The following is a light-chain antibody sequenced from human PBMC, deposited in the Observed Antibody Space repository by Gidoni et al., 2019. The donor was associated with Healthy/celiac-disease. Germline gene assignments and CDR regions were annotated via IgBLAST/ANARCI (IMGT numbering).Light chain of an antibody. CDR2: DAS. CDR1: QRVSIY. Sequence: ELVLTQSPATLSLSPGERATLSCRASQRVSIYLPSYQQKPGQAPRLLIYDASNGATGIPARFSGSGSGTDFTLTISSLEPEDFAVYYCQQRSNWLTFGGGTKVEIK. CDR3: QQRSNWLT. J-gene: IGKJ4*01. V-gene: IGKV3-11*01.